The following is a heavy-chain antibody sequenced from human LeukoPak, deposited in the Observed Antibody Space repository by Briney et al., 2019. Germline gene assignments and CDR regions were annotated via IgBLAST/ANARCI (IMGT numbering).Heavy chain of an antibody. CDR1: GGSISGSSYY. J-gene: IGHJ6*03. Sequence: SETLSLTCTVSGGSISGSSYYWGWIRQPPGKGLEWIGEINHSGSTNYNPSLKSRVTISVDTSKNQFSLKLSSVTAADTAVYYCARAASSGWYAGLDYYYYYMDVWDKGTTVTVSS. CDR2: INHSGST. V-gene: IGHV4-39*07. D-gene: IGHD6-19*01. CDR3: ARAASSGWYAGLDYYYYYMDV.